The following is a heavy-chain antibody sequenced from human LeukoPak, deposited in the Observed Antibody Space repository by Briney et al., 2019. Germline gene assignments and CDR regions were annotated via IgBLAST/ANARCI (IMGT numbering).Heavy chain of an antibody. Sequence: QPGGSLRLSCAASGFTFDDYAMHWVRQAPGKGLEWVSGISWNSGSIGYADSVKGRFTISRDNAKNSLHLQMNSLRAEDTALYYCAKDMRYYGSGSYYNSLGDWGQGTLVTVSS. D-gene: IGHD3-10*01. J-gene: IGHJ4*02. CDR2: ISWNSGSI. CDR3: AKDMRYYGSGSYYNSLGD. V-gene: IGHV3-9*01. CDR1: GFTFDDYA.